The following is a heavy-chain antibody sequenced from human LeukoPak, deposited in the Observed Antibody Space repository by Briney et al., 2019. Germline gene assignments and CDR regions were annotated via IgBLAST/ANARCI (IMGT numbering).Heavy chain of an antibody. CDR1: GASITSNW. CDR2: IHHSASP. D-gene: IGHD2/OR15-2a*01. V-gene: IGHV4-4*02. Sequence: SETLSLTCAVSGASITSNWWSWVRQSPGKGLEWIGEIHHSASPNYNTSLKSRVTLSLDKSQNQFSLKVTSVTAADTAVYYCARHIGILGKWGFDYWGQGTLVTVSS. J-gene: IGHJ4*02. CDR3: ARHIGILGKWGFDY.